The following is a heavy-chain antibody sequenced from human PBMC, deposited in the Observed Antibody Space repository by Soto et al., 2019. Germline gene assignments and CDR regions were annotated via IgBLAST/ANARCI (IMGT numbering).Heavy chain of an antibody. V-gene: IGHV3-33*01. J-gene: IGHJ6*02. Sequence: GGSLRLCCAASGFTFSSYGMHWVRQAPGKGLEWVAVIWYDGSNKYYADSVKGRFTISRDNSKNTLYLQMNSLRAEDTAVYYCAREMSDIFYYYYGMDVWGQGTTVTVSS. D-gene: IGHD3-9*01. CDR1: GFTFSSYG. CDR2: IWYDGSNK. CDR3: AREMSDIFYYYYGMDV.